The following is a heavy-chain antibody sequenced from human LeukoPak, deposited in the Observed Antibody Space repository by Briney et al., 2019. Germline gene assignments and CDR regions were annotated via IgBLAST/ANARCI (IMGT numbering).Heavy chain of an antibody. CDR2: INPSGGST. CDR3: ARDLGHYYGSGSYFDY. CDR1: GYTFTSYY. J-gene: IGHJ4*02. Sequence: ASVKVSCKASGYTFTSYYMHWVRQAPGQGLEWMGIINPSGGSTSYAQKFQGRVTMTRDTSTSTVYMELSSLRSEDTAVYYCARDLGHYYGSGSYFDYWGQGTLVTASS. D-gene: IGHD3-10*01. V-gene: IGHV1-46*01.